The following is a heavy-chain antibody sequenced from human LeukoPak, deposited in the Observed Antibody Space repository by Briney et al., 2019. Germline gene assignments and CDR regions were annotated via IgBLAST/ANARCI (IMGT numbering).Heavy chain of an antibody. V-gene: IGHV3-30*02. CDR2: IRYDGSNK. D-gene: IGHD3-9*01. CDR1: GFTFSTFA. Sequence: GGSLRLSCAASGFTFSTFAMIWVRQAPGKGLEWVAFIRYDGSNKYYADSVKGRFTISRDNSKNTLYLQMNSLRAEDTAVYYCAKDSGEQTYYDILTGYESSGQGIGFDYWGQGTLVTVSS. CDR3: AKDSGEQTYYDILTGYESSGQGIGFDY. J-gene: IGHJ4*02.